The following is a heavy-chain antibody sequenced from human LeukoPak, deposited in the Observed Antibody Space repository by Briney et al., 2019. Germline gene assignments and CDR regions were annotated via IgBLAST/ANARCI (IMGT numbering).Heavy chain of an antibody. CDR2: ISWNSGSI. CDR1: GFTFDDYA. Sequence: GRSLRLSCAASGFTFDDYAMHWVRQAPGKGLEWVSGISWNSGSIGYADSVKGRFTISRDNAKNSLYLQMNSLRAEDMALYYCAKSSRWELLSQPDYWGQGTLVTVSS. V-gene: IGHV3-9*03. J-gene: IGHJ4*02. CDR3: AKSSRWELLSQPDY. D-gene: IGHD1-26*01.